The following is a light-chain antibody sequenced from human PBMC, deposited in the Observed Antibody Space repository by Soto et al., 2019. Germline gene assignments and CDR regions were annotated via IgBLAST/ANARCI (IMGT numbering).Light chain of an antibody. CDR3: ISYAGSNNFV. Sequence: QSALTQPASVSGSPGQSITISCTGTNTDVGGYDRVSWYQHHPGKAPKMLIFEVFNRPSGISDRFSGSKSGDTASLTISGLQAEDEADYYCISYAGSNNFVFGTGTKLTVL. V-gene: IGLV2-14*01. J-gene: IGLJ1*01. CDR2: EVF. CDR1: NTDVGGYDR.